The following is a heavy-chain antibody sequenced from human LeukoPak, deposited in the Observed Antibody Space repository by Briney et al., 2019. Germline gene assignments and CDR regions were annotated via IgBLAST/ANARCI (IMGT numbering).Heavy chain of an antibody. Sequence: PDASVQVSCKASGYTFTSYGISWVRQAPGQGLEWMGWISAYNGNTNYAQKLQGRVTMTTDTSTSTAYMELRSLRSDDTAVYYCARYYEGWGYCSGGSCYRAYYGMDVWGQGTTVTAPS. J-gene: IGHJ6*02. CDR2: ISAYNGNT. CDR1: GYTFTSYG. CDR3: ARYYEGWGYCSGGSCYRAYYGMDV. D-gene: IGHD2-15*01. V-gene: IGHV1-18*01.